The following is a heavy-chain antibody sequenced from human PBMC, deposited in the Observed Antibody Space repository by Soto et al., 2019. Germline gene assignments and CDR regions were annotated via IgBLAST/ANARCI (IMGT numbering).Heavy chain of an antibody. CDR1: GFSFSNYG. V-gene: IGHV3-33*01. J-gene: IGHJ4*02. CDR3: ARGTYYGDY. Sequence: QVQLVESGGGVVQPGRSLRLSCAASGFSFSNYGMHWVRQAPGKGLEWVAVIWYDGSKKDYADSVKGRFTVARDNSKNTLFLQMNSLRAEDTAVFYCARGTYYGDYWGQGTLVTVSP. D-gene: IGHD1-26*01. CDR2: IWYDGSKK.